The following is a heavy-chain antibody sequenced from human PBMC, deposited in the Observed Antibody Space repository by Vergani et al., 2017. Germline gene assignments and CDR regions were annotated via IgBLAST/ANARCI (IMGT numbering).Heavy chain of an antibody. J-gene: IGHJ2*01. V-gene: IGHV3-21*01. Sequence: EVQLVESGGGLVKPGGSLRLSCAASGFTFSSYSMNWVRQAPGKGLEWVSSISSSSSYIYYADSVKGRFTISRDNAKNSLYLQMNSLRAEDTAVYYCARWGPPTVTTVLWYFDLWGRGTLVTVSS. CDR1: GFTFSSYS. D-gene: IGHD4-17*01. CDR3: ARWGPPTVTTVLWYFDL. CDR2: ISSSSSYI.